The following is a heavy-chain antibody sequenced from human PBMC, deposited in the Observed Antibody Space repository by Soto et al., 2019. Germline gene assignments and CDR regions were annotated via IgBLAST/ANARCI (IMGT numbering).Heavy chain of an antibody. CDR3: ARGGVSTRTFDY. J-gene: IGHJ4*02. CDR1: GYSFAVYC. CDR2: IYPSDSDT. Sequence: PGESLKISCHGSGYSFAVYCIALVLQMPGKGLELMGIIYPSDSDTIYRPSFQCQVTISADKSISSAYLQWSSLRASDTAMYYCARGGVSTRTFDYWGQGTPVTVSS. D-gene: IGHD3-3*01. V-gene: IGHV5-51*01.